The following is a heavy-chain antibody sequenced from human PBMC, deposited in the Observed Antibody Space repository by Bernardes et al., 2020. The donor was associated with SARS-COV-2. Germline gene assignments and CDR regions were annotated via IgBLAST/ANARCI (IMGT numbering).Heavy chain of an antibody. CDR1: GFTFSSYW. V-gene: IGHV3-74*01. Sequence: GGSLRLSCAASGFTFSSYWMHWVRQAPGKGLMRVSRSNPDGSTANYADSVKGRFTISRDNDKSTLYLQMNSLRGEDTAVYYCARDSSRSGSDLDYWGQGTLVTVSS. J-gene: IGHJ4*02. CDR2: SNPDGSTA. CDR3: ARDSSRSGSDLDY. D-gene: IGHD2-2*01.